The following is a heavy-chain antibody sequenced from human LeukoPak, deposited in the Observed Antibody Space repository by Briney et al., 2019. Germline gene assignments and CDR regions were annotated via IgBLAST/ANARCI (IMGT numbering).Heavy chain of an antibody. V-gene: IGHV1-24*01. Sequence: RASVKVSCKASGYTFTSYGISWVRQAPGKGLEWMGGFDPEDGETIYAQKFQGRVTMTEDTSTDTAYMELSSLRSEDTAVYYCATASVYGDYVGYWGQGTLVTVSS. CDR3: ATASVYGDYVGY. J-gene: IGHJ4*02. CDR2: FDPEDGET. D-gene: IGHD4-17*01. CDR1: GYTFTSYG.